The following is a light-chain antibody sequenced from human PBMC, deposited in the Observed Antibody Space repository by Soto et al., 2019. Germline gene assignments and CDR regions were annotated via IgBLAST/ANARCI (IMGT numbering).Light chain of an antibody. CDR1: HCVSGRY. CDR3: QQYGSSPLLT. Sequence: IVLTQSPDTLSLSPGEGATIYCRDSHCVSGRYLAWYQQKPGQAPRLLIYDASSRATGIPYRFSGSGSGTDFTLTISSLEPEDSAVYYCQQYGSSPLLTFGGGTKVDIK. V-gene: IGKV3-20*01. J-gene: IGKJ4*01. CDR2: DAS.